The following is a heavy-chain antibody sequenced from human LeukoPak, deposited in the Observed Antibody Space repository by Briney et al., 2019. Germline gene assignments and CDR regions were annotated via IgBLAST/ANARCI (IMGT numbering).Heavy chain of an antibody. J-gene: IGHJ5*02. Sequence: SQTLSLTCTVSGGSISSGGYYWSWIRRHPGKGLEWIGYIYYSGSTYYNPSLKSRVTISVDTSKNQFSLKLSSVTAADTAVYYCARVQYLRPDVEWFDPWGQGTLVTVSS. D-gene: IGHD4-11*01. CDR2: IYYSGST. CDR1: GGSISSGGYY. CDR3: ARVQYLRPDVEWFDP. V-gene: IGHV4-31*03.